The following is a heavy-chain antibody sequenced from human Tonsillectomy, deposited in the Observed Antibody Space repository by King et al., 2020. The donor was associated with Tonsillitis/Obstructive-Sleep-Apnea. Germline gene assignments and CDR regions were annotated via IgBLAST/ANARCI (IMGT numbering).Heavy chain of an antibody. J-gene: IGHJ5*02. Sequence: QLVQSGAEVKKPGASVKVSCKASGYTFSSYGIIWVRQAPGQGLEWMGWISAYNDDTNYAQKFQGRVTMTTDTSPSTAYMELRSLRSDDTAVYYCARVSAFAWELVPVDPWGQGTLVTVSS. CDR2: ISAYNDDT. V-gene: IGHV1-18*01. D-gene: IGHD1-26*01. CDR1: GYTFSSYG. CDR3: ARVSAFAWELVPVDP.